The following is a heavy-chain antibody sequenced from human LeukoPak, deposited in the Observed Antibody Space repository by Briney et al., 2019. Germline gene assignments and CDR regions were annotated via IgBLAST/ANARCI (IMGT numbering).Heavy chain of an antibody. V-gene: IGHV3-33*01. CDR3: ARSQSSSLIDY. CDR2: IWYDGSSK. J-gene: IGHJ4*02. D-gene: IGHD6-13*01. Sequence: QTGGSLRLSCAASGFSFSAYGVHWVRQAPGKGLEWVAVIWYDGSSKGYADSVKGRFTLSRDNSKNTLYLQMNSLTVEDTAVYYCARSQSSSLIDYWGQGTLVTVSS. CDR1: GFSFSAYG.